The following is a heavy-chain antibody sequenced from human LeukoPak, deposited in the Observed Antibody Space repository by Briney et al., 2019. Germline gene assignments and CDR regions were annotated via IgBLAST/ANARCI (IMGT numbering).Heavy chain of an antibody. J-gene: IGHJ4*02. CDR2: IYYSGST. Sequence: PSDTLSLTCTVSGGSISSYYWSWIRQPPGKGLEWIGYIYYSGSTNYNPSLKSRVTISVDTSKNQFSLKLSSVTAADTAVYYCARSGPTPGYFDYWGQGTLVTVSS. CDR1: GGSISSYY. D-gene: IGHD1-14*01. CDR3: ARSGPTPGYFDY. V-gene: IGHV4-59*08.